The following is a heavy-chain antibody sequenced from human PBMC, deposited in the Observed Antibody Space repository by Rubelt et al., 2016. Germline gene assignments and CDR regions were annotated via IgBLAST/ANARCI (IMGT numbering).Heavy chain of an antibody. CDR2: ISAYNGNT. J-gene: IGHJ5*02. D-gene: IGHD1-1*01. Sequence: WVRQAPGQGLEWMGWISAYNGNTNYAQKLQGRVTMTTDTSTSTVYMELRSLRSDDTAVYYCARVSGTTNNWFDPWGQGTLVTVSS. CDR3: ARVSGTTNNWFDP. V-gene: IGHV1-18*01.